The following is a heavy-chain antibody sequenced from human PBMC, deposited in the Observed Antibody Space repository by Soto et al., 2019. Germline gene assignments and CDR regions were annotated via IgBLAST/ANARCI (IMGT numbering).Heavy chain of an antibody. CDR2: VNGSGST. CDR3: ARGGSWYPGYYYGMDV. D-gene: IGHD6-13*01. V-gene: IGHV4-4*07. CDR1: GASVNAYY. J-gene: IGHJ6*02. Sequence: PSETLSVTCTVSGASVNAYYWSWIRQPAGKGLEWIGRVNGSGSTNYNPSLKSRVTMSVDTSKNQLSLMLRSVTAADTAVFYCARGGSWYPGYYYGMDVWGQGTTVTVAS.